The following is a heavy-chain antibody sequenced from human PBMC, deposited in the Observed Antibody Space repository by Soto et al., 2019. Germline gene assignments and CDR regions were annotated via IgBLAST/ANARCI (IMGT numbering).Heavy chain of an antibody. D-gene: IGHD6-19*01. J-gene: IGHJ5*02. CDR1: GFTFSSYS. V-gene: IGHV3-21*01. CDR3: ARDRGSSGWYAGGWFDP. Sequence: EVQLVESGGGLVKPGGSLRLSCAASGFTFSSYSMNWVRQAPGKGLEWVSCISSSSSNKYYADSVKGRFTISRDNAKNSLYLQMKSLRAEDTAVYSCARDRGSSGWYAGGWFDPWGQGTLVTVSS. CDR2: ISSSSSNK.